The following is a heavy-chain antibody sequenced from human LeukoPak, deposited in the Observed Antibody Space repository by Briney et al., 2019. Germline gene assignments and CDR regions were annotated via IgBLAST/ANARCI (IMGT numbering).Heavy chain of an antibody. J-gene: IGHJ3*02. CDR3: ARDHLAAAGTGAFDI. CDR1: GFTVSSNY. D-gene: IGHD6-13*01. Sequence: GGSLRLSCAASGFTVSSNYMSWVRQAPGKGLEWFSVIYSGGSTYYADSVKGRFTISRDNSKNTLYLQMNSLRAEDTAVYYCARDHLAAAGTGAFDIWGQGTMVTVSS. V-gene: IGHV3-66*01. CDR2: IYSGGST.